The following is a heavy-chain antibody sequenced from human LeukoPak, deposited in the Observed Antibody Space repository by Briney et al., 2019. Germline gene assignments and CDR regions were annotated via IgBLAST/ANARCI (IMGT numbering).Heavy chain of an antibody. J-gene: IGHJ4*02. CDR2: VRYDGGYK. Sequence: TGGSLRLSRAASGFTFSSYGMHWVRQAPGKGLEWVAFVRYDGGYKSYADSVKGRFTISRDNSKNTLYLQMNSLRAEDTALYYCAKDGSSMVFDYWSQGTVITVTS. V-gene: IGHV3-30*02. CDR3: AKDGSSMVFDY. D-gene: IGHD3-10*01. CDR1: GFTFSSYG.